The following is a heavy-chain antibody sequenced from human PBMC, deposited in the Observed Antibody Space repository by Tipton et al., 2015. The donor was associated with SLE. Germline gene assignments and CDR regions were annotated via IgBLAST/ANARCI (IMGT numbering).Heavy chain of an antibody. Sequence: SLRLSCAASGFTFSSYWMSWVRQAPGKGLEWVANIKQDGSEKYYVDSVKGRFTISRDNSKSTLYLQMKRLRAEDTALYYCAKVRTPSSIGHQTFDYWGQGSLVTVPP. CDR2: IKQDGSEK. V-gene: IGHV3-7*03. D-gene: IGHD2-15*01. CDR1: GFTFSSYW. CDR3: AKVRTPSSIGHQTFDY. J-gene: IGHJ4*02.